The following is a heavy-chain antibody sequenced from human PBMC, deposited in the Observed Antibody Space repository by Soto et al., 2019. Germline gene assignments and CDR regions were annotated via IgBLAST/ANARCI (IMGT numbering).Heavy chain of an antibody. CDR3: AKDQGITIFGVVEYYFDN. V-gene: IGHV3-30-3*01. CDR2: ISYDGSNK. Sequence: QPGGSLRLSCAASGFTFSSYAMHWVRQAPGKGLEWVAVISYDGSNKYYADSVKGRFTISRDNSKNTLYLQMNSLRAEDTAVYYCAKDQGITIFGVVEYYFDNWGQGTLVTVSS. CDR1: GFTFSSYA. J-gene: IGHJ4*02. D-gene: IGHD3-3*01.